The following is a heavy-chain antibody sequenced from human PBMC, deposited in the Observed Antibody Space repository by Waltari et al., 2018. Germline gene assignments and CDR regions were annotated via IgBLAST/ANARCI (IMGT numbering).Heavy chain of an antibody. CDR3: ARGRIAVAGTSEGFDY. Sequence: EVQLVESGGGLVKPGGSLRLSWAASGFTFSSYSMNWVRQAPGKGLEWVSSISSSSSYIYYADAVKGRFTISRDNAKNSLYLQMNSLRAEDTAVYYCARGRIAVAGTSEGFDYWGQGTLVTVSS. D-gene: IGHD6-19*01. CDR2: ISSSSSYI. J-gene: IGHJ4*02. V-gene: IGHV3-21*01. CDR1: GFTFSSYS.